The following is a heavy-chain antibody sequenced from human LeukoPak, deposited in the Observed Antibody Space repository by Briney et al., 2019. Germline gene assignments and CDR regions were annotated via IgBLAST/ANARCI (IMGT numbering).Heavy chain of an antibody. CDR2: IYHTGGT. CDR3: ARDHSVTGYWYFDL. V-gene: IGHV4-30-2*01. D-gene: IGHD2-21*02. J-gene: IGHJ2*01. CDR1: GGSISSGDYS. Sequence: SQTLSLTCAVSGGSISSGDYSWSWVRQPPGKGLEWIGYIYHTGGTFHNPSLKSRVTMSADRSKNQFSLKLSSVTAADTAVYYCARDHSVTGYWYFDLWGRGTLVTVSS.